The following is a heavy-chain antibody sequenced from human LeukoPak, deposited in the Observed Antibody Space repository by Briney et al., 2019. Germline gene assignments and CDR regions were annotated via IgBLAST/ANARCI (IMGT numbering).Heavy chain of an antibody. CDR3: AKDRKLLPYYFDY. CDR1: GFIFRSYA. CDR2: ISGSGGST. V-gene: IGHV3-23*01. D-gene: IGHD1-26*01. J-gene: IGHJ4*02. Sequence: GGSLRLSCAASGFIFRSYAMSWLRQAPGKGLEWVSAISGSGGSTYYADSVKGRFTISRDNSKNTLYLQMNSLRAEDTAVYYCAKDRKLLPYYFDYWGQGTLVTVSS.